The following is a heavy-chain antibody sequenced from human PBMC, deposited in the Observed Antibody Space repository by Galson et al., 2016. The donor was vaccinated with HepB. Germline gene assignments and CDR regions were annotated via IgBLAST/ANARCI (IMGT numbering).Heavy chain of an antibody. D-gene: IGHD3-16*02. CDR1: GFTFSSYA. CDR3: ARTYYDYIWGSYRESHFDY. J-gene: IGHJ4*02. CDR2: ISGSGGST. Sequence: SLRLSCAASGFTFSSYAMSWVRQAPGKGLEWVSVISGSGGSTYYADSVKGRFTISRDNSKNTLYLQMNSLRAEDTALYYCARTYYDYIWGSYRESHFDYWGQGTLVTVSS. V-gene: IGHV3-23*01.